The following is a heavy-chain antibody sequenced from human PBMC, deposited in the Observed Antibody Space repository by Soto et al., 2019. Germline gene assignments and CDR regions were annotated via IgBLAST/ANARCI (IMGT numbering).Heavy chain of an antibody. D-gene: IGHD3-3*01. Sequence: KVSCKVSGYTLTELSMHWVRQAPGKGLEWMGGFDPEDGETIYAQKFQGRVTMTEDTSTDTAYMELSSLRSEDTAVYYCATLASGYNWFDPWGQGTLVTVS. CDR2: FDPEDGET. J-gene: IGHJ5*02. V-gene: IGHV1-24*01. CDR1: GYTLTELS. CDR3: ATLASGYNWFDP.